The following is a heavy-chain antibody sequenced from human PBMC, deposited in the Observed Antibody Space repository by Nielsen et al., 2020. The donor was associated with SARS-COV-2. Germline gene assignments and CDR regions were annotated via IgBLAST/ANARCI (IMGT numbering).Heavy chain of an antibody. J-gene: IGHJ4*02. D-gene: IGHD5-24*01. CDR1: GFTFSNYW. Sequence: GGSLRLSCAASGFTFSNYWMTWIRQAPGKGLEWVAHLNPDGSDKYYVDSVKGRFTISRDNAKRYLYVQMNSLRAEDTAVYYCVCEALNYWGQGALATVSS. CDR3: VCEALNY. CDR2: LNPDGSDK. V-gene: IGHV3-7*01.